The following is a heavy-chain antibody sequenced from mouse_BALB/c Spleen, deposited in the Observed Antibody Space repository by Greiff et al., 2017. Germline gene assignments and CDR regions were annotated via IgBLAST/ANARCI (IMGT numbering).Heavy chain of an antibody. Sequence: DVKLVESGPGLVKPSQSLSLTCSVTGYSITSGYYWNWIRQFPGNKLEWMGYISYDGSNNYNPSLKNRISITRDTSKNQFFLKLNSVTTEDTATYYCARGFYRYDEDWYFDVWGAGTTVTVSS. V-gene: IGHV3-6*02. J-gene: IGHJ1*01. CDR1: GYSITSGYY. D-gene: IGHD2-14*01. CDR3: ARGFYRYDEDWYFDV. CDR2: ISYDGSN.